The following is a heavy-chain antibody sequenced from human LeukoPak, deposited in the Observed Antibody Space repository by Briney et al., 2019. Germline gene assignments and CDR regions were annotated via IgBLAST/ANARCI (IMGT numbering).Heavy chain of an antibody. CDR2: ISPTTGTT. J-gene: IGHJ4*02. CDR3: ATKTSYGGRYFVY. D-gene: IGHD4-23*01. CDR1: GSTFSSYA. Sequence: GGSLRLSCAASGSTFSSYAMSWIRQAPGKGLEWLSAISPTTGTTFYADSVKGRFTISRDNSKNTLYLQMNSLRAEDTAIYYCATKTSYGGRYFVYWGQGTLVTVSS. V-gene: IGHV3-23*01.